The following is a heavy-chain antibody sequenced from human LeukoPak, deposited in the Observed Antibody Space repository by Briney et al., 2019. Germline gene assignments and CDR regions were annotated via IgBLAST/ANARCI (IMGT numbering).Heavy chain of an antibody. V-gene: IGHV4-59*01. Sequence: SETLSLTCTVSGGSISSYYWSWIRQPPGKGLEWIGYIYYSGSTNYNPSLKSRVTISVDTSKKQFSLKLSSVTAADTAVYYCARGIGMGPDAFDIWGQGTMVTVSS. D-gene: IGHD2-21*01. CDR3: ARGIGMGPDAFDI. CDR1: GGSISSYY. CDR2: IYYSGST. J-gene: IGHJ3*02.